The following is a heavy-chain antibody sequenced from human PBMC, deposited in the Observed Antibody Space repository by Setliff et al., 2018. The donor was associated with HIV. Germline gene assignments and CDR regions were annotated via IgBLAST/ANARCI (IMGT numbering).Heavy chain of an antibody. D-gene: IGHD3-10*01. J-gene: IGHJ6*03. V-gene: IGHV4-61*09. CDR1: GDSISSGSYY. CDR2: IYTGGST. CDR3: ARDQGHGSGRSYYYYYMDV. Sequence: SETLSLTCTVSGDSISSGSYYWSWIRQPAGKGLQWIGHIYTGGSTNYNPSLRGRVTTSLDTSKNHFSLKLSSVTAADTAVYYCARDQGHGSGRSYYYYYMDVWGKGTTVTVSS.